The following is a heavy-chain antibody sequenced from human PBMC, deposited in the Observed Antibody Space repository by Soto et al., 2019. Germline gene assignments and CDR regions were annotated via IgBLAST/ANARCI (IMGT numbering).Heavy chain of an antibody. CDR2: ISVYTGNT. Sequence: ASVKVSCKSSGYTFSAYGVSWVRQAPGQGLEWLGWISVYTGNTKQAQKFQDRVTLTTEASTGTAYLELRSLRSDDSAVYYCAIDRCTYDRCYTHHFDVSGQGTTATVSS. CDR3: AIDRCTYDRCYTHHFDV. CDR1: GYTFSAYG. V-gene: IGHV1-18*04. J-gene: IGHJ6*01. D-gene: IGHD3-16*01.